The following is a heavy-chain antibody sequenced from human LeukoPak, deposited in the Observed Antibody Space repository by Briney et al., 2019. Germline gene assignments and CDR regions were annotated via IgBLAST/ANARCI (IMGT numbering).Heavy chain of an antibody. CDR1: SGSISSYY. V-gene: IGHV4-59*08. D-gene: IGHD1-26*01. Sequence: KPSETLSLTCTVSSGSISSYYWSWIRQPPGKGLEWIGCIYYGGSTNYNPSLKSRVIISVDMSKNQFSLKLSSVTAADTAVYYCARHAIVGATFNWFDPWGQGTLVTVSS. CDR3: ARHAIVGATFNWFDP. J-gene: IGHJ5*02. CDR2: IYYGGST.